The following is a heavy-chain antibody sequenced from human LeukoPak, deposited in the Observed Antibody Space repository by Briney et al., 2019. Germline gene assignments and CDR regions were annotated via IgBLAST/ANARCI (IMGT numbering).Heavy chain of an antibody. V-gene: IGHV3-23*01. J-gene: IGHJ4*02. CDR2: ISGSGDNT. CDR3: AMRAAASRRSGYRY. D-gene: IGHD3-22*01. Sequence: PGGSLRLSCAASGYTFSSYAMSWVRQAPGKGLEWVSGISGSGDNTYYADSVKGRFTISRDNSKNTLYLHMSSLRPEDTAVYYCAMRAAASRRSGYRYWGQGTLVTVSS. CDR1: GYTFSSYA.